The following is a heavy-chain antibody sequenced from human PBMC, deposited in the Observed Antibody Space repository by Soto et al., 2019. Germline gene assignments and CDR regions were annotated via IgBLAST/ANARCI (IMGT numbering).Heavy chain of an antibody. Sequence: EVQLLESGGGLVQPGGSLTLSCAASGFTFYSYAMTWVRQAPGKGLEWVSTISGSGGSTYFADSVKGRFTISRDNYKNTLYLQMNSLRAEDTDVYSCARVWERTVTTRNYFYGMDVWGQGTTVTVSS. CDR3: ARVWERTVTTRNYFYGMDV. J-gene: IGHJ6*02. CDR2: ISGSGGST. CDR1: GFTFYSYA. D-gene: IGHD4-17*01. V-gene: IGHV3-23*01.